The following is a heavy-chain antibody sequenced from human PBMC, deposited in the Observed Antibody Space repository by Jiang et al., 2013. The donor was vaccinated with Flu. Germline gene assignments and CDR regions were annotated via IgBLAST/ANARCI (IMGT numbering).Heavy chain of an antibody. V-gene: IGHV1-69*01. J-gene: IGHJ4*02. D-gene: IGHD4-17*01. CDR2: VIPIFGTA. Sequence: ISWVATGPSDKGVEWMEGVIPIFGTANYAQKFQGRVTITADESTSTAYMELSSLRSEDTAVYYCARDAIYGDYGSRYFDYWGQGTLVTVSS. CDR3: ARDAIYGDYGSRYFDY.